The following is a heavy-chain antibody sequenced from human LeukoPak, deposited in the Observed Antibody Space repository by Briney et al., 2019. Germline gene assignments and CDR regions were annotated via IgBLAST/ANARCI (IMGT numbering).Heavy chain of an antibody. CDR3: ARRVVPAARYWYFDL. CDR1: GGSFSGYY. D-gene: IGHD2-2*01. CDR2: INHSGST. J-gene: IGHJ2*01. Sequence: SETLSLTCAVYGGSFSGYYWSWVRQPPGKGLEWIGEINHSGSTNYNPSLKSRVTISVDTSKNQFSLKLSSVTAADTAAYYCARRVVPAARYWYFDLWGRGTLVTVSS. V-gene: IGHV4-34*01.